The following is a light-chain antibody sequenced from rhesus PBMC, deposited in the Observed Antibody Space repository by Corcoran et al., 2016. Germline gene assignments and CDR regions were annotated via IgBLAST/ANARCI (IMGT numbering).Light chain of an antibody. Sequence: QAAPTQSPSVSGSPGQSVTISCTGTNSDIGHYNRVSWYQQHPGKAPQLMIYGVSSRPSGVSDRFSGSKSGNTASLPISGLQAGDAADYSCSSFAISGTYIFGSGTRLTVL. CDR2: GVS. V-gene: IGLV2-13*03. CDR3: SSFAISGTYI. J-gene: IGLJ1*01. CDR1: NSDIGHYNR.